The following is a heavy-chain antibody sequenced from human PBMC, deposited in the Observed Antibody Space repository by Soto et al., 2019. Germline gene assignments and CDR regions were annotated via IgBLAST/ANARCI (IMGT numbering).Heavy chain of an antibody. J-gene: IGHJ5*02. CDR2: IYSSGNT. V-gene: IGHV4-61*02. D-gene: IGHD3-3*01. CDR1: GGSISSFAYY. Sequence: PSETLSLTCTVSGGSISSFAYYWTWIRQPAGKGLEWIGRIYSSGNTKYNPSLQSRVTMSLDTSNNQFSLRLTSVTAADTAVYYCARGQRFSDWFDPWGQGTLVTVSS. CDR3: ARGQRFSDWFDP.